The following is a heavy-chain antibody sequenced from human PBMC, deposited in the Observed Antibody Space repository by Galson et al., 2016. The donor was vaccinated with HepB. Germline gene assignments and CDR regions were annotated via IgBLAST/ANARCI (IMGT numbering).Heavy chain of an antibody. V-gene: IGHV3-23*01. J-gene: IGHJ6*02. CDR3: AKSTMVRTYSYGMDV. CDR1: GFSFSSYA. Sequence: SLRLSCAASGFSFSSYAMTWVRQAPGKGLEWVSTISGSGESTYYADSVKGRFTISRDNSKKTLNLQMNSLRADDTAVYYCAKSTMVRTYSYGMDVWGQGTTVTVSS. CDR2: ISGSGEST. D-gene: IGHD3-10*01.